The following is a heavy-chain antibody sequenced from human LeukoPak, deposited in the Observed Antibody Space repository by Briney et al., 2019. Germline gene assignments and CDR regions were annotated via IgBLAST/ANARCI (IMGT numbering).Heavy chain of an antibody. D-gene: IGHD3-10*01. CDR3: AKRTNFNSGSHDY. CDR1: GFTFSSYA. J-gene: IGHJ4*02. Sequence: GGSLRLSCAASGFTFSSYAMSWVRQAPGKGLEWVSAISGSGGSTYYTDPVKGRFTISRDNPKNTLYMQMNSLRAEDTAVYYCAKRTNFNSGSHDYWGQGTLVTVSS. CDR2: ISGSGGST. V-gene: IGHV3-23*01.